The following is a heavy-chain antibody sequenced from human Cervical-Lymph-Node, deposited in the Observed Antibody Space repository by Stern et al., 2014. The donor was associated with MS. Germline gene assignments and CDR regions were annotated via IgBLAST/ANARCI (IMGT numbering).Heavy chain of an antibody. CDR1: GFTFSSYA. D-gene: IGHD2-2*01. V-gene: IGHV3-13*01. CDR3: ARGRGQLAYYFDY. Sequence: EEQLVESGGGLVQPGGSLRLSCAASGFTFSSYAMHWVRQATGKGLEWVSAIGTAGDTYYPGSVKGRFTISRENAKNSLYLQMNSLRAGDTAVYYCARGRGQLAYYFDYWGQGTLVTVSS. J-gene: IGHJ4*02. CDR2: IGTAGDT.